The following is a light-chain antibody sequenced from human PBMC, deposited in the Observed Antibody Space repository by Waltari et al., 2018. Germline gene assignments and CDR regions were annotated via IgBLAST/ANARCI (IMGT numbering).Light chain of an antibody. CDR3: QTWDSTTTWI. Sequence: SYELTQPPSVSVSPGQTAHIPCSGYRLGGQLVCWYQQKPGQSPVVVIYEHDQRPSGVPERFSGSNSGDTATLTISGTQAMDEADYYCQTWDSTTTWIFGGGTKLTVL. CDR2: EHD. CDR1: RLGGQL. V-gene: IGLV3-1*01. J-gene: IGLJ2*01.